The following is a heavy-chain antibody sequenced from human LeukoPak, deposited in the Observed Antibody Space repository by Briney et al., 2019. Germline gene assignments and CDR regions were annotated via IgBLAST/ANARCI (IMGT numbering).Heavy chain of an antibody. CDR3: ARWGRFRGRYFDY. CDR1: GFTFSSYA. CDR2: ISGSGGST. J-gene: IGHJ4*02. Sequence: QPGGSLRLSCAASGFTFSSYAMSWVRQAPGKGLEWVSAISGSGGSTYYADSVKGRFTISRDNSKNTLYLQMNSLRAEDTAVYYCARWGRFRGRYFDYWGQGTLVTVSS. D-gene: IGHD3-16*02. V-gene: IGHV3-23*01.